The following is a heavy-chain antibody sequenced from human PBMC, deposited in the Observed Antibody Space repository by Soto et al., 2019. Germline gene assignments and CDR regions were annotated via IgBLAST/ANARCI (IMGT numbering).Heavy chain of an antibody. J-gene: IGHJ4*02. Sequence: QVQLVQSGAEVKKPGSSVKVSCKASGGTFSSYTISWVRQAPGQGLEWMGRIIPILGIANYAQKFQGRVTITADKSTSTDYMELSSLRSEDTAVYYCAIEQRYNWDEFESGYFDYWGQGTLVTVSS. D-gene: IGHD1-20*01. CDR3: AIEQRYNWDEFESGYFDY. CDR1: GGTFSSYT. CDR2: IIPILGIA. V-gene: IGHV1-69*02.